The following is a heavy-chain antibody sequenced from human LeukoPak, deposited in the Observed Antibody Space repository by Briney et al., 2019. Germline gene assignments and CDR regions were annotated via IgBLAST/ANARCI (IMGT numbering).Heavy chain of an antibody. CDR3: ARGNKSGKVVITTIPHDY. CDR2: INWNGGST. J-gene: IGHJ4*02. Sequence: GGSLRLSCAASGFTFDGYGMSWVRQAPGKGLEWVSGINWNGGSTGYADSVKGRFTISRDNAKNSLYLQMNSLRAEDTALYYCARGNKSGKVVITTIPHDYWGQGTLVTVSS. D-gene: IGHD3-22*01. V-gene: IGHV3-20*04. CDR1: GFTFDGYG.